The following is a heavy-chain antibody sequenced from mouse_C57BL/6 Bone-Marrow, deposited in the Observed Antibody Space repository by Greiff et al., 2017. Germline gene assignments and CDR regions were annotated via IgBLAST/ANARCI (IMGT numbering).Heavy chain of an antibody. CDR2: ISNGGGST. D-gene: IGHD4-1*01. V-gene: IGHV5-12*01. Sequence: EVQGVESGGGLVQPGGSLKLSCAASGFTFSDYYMYWVRQTPEKRLEWVAYISNGGGSTYYPDTVKGRFTISRDNAKNTLYLQMSRLKSEDTAMYYCAKLGRGAWFAYWGQGTLVTVSA. J-gene: IGHJ3*01. CDR1: GFTFSDYY. CDR3: AKLGRGAWFAY.